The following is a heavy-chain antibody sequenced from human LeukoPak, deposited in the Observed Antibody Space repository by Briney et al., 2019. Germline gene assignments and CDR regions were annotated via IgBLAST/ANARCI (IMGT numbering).Heavy chain of an antibody. J-gene: IGHJ4*02. CDR2: ISAYNGNT. Sequence: ASVTVSCTASGYTFTSYGISWVRQAPGQGLEWMGWISAYNGNTNYAQKLQGRVTMTTDTSTSTAYMELRSLRSDDTAVYYCAREGSYYDSSGYYLVTRFDYWGQGTLVTVSS. CDR3: AREGSYYDSSGYYLVTRFDY. D-gene: IGHD3-22*01. V-gene: IGHV1-18*01. CDR1: GYTFTSYG.